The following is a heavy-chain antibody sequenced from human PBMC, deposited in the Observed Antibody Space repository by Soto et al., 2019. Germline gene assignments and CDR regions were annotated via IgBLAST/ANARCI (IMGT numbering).Heavy chain of an antibody. D-gene: IGHD2-8*01. Sequence: QVQLVESGGGVVQPGRSLRLSCAASGFTFSSYGMHWVRQAPGKGLEWVAVIWYDGSNKYYADSVKGRFTISRDNSKNTLYLQLNGLRDEDTAVYYCARDRRATLILGYCTNGVCPYYFDYWGQGTLVTVSS. J-gene: IGHJ4*02. CDR1: GFTFSSYG. CDR2: IWYDGSNK. CDR3: ARDRRATLILGYCTNGVCPYYFDY. V-gene: IGHV3-33*01.